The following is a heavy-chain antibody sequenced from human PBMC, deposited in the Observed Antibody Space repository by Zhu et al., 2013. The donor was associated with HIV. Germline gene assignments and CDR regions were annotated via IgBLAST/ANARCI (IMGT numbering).Heavy chain of an antibody. CDR2: INPDSGDT. CDR1: GYMFTAYD. Sequence: QVQLVQSGAEVKKPGASVKVSCKTSGYMFTAYDIHWVRQAPGQGLEWMGWINPDSGDTKYAQTFQGRVTMTRDTSISTAYMELFTLRSDDTAVYYCARGPDRGLLIMRVGYCDHWGQGTLVTVSS. D-gene: IGHD3-9*01. CDR3: ARGPDRGLLIMRVGYCDH. V-gene: IGHV1-2*02. J-gene: IGHJ4*02.